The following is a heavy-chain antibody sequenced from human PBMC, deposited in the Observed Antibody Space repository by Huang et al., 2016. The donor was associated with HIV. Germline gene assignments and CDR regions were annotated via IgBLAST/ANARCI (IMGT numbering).Heavy chain of an antibody. Sequence: EIHLAESGGGLVKPGGSLRLSCAASGFTFRNAWMSWVRQGPGKGLEWVGRVKSKVHGGTTEYAAPVKGRFTISRDDSKNMLDLQMKSLKTEDTAVYYCATVIPYGSGTPDYWGQGTLVTVSS. CDR2: VKSKVHGGTT. CDR3: ATVIPYGSGTPDY. V-gene: IGHV3-15*01. J-gene: IGHJ4*02. CDR1: GFTFRNAW. D-gene: IGHD3-10*01.